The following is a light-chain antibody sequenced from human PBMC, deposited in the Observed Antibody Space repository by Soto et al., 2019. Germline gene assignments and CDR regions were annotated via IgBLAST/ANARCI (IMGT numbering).Light chain of an antibody. CDR3: QQASSFPIT. Sequence: GDRVTITCRASQSVSTWLAWYQQKPGKAPNLLIYDVSSLESGVPSRFSGSGSGTDFSLTIRSLQPEDFATYYCQQASSFPITFGQGTRLEIK. CDR2: DVS. J-gene: IGKJ5*01. V-gene: IGKV1D-12*01. CDR1: QSVSTW.